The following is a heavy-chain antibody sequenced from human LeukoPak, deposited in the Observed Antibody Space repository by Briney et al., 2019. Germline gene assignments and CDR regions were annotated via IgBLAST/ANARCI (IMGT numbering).Heavy chain of an antibody. V-gene: IGHV5-51*01. Sequence: RGESLKISCRASGHSFTNYWVGWVRQMPGKGMEYMGIIFPGDSIRYNPSFQGQVTMSVDKSTNTAYLQWSSLKASDTAMYYCARDHYCYSTSCYFDYWGQGTLVTVSS. CDR3: ARDHYCYSTSCYFDY. J-gene: IGHJ4*02. CDR2: IFPGDSI. CDR1: GHSFTNYW. D-gene: IGHD2-2*01.